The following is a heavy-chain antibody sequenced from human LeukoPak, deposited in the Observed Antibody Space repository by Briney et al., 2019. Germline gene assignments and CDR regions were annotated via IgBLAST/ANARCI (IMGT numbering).Heavy chain of an antibody. J-gene: IGHJ4*02. CDR3: ASSAFDMYSSGWYLPPVSH. CDR2: IYSGGST. Sequence: GGSLRLSCAASGFTVSSNYMSWVRQAPGKGLEWVSVIYSGGSTYYADSVKGRFTISRDNSKNTLYLQMNSLRAEDTAVYYCASSAFDMYSSGWYLPPVSHWGRGTLVTVSS. D-gene: IGHD6-19*01. CDR1: GFTVSSNY. V-gene: IGHV3-66*01.